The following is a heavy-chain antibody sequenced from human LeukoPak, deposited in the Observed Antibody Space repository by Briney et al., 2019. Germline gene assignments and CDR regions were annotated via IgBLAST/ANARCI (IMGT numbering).Heavy chain of an antibody. CDR2: IIPIFGTA. V-gene: IGHV1-69*13. Sequence: GASVKVSCKASGYTFTTSDIIWVRQAPGQGLEWMGGIIPIFGTANYAQKFQGRVTITADESTSTAYMELSSLRSEDTAVYYCAREGRVRGVPWDAFDIWGQGTMVTVSS. CDR3: AREGRVRGVPWDAFDI. CDR1: GYTFTTSD. J-gene: IGHJ3*02. D-gene: IGHD3-10*01.